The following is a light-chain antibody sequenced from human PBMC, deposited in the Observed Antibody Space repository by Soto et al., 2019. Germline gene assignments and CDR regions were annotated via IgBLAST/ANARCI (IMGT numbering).Light chain of an antibody. J-gene: IGKJ4*01. CDR2: GVS. Sequence: EIVLTQSPGTLSLSPGERATLSCRASQSVSGSHLAWYQQKPGQAPRLLIYGVSSRPTGIPDRFSGSGSGTDFTLTITRLEPEDFAVYYCQHYDDSHPLTFGGGTKVDSK. CDR3: QHYDDSHPLT. V-gene: IGKV3-20*01. CDR1: QSVSGSH.